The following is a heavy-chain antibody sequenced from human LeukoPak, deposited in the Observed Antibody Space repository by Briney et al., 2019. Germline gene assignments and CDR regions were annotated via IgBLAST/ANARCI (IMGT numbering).Heavy chain of an antibody. J-gene: IGHJ6*03. CDR1: GGTFSSYT. Sequence: SVKVSCKASGGTFSSYTISWLRQAPGQGLEWMGRIIPILGIANYAQKFQGRVTITADKSTSTAYMELSSLRSEDTAVYYCASPGYCRSTSCPMRNYYYYYIDVWGKGTTVTVSS. CDR3: ASPGYCRSTSCPMRNYYYYYIDV. V-gene: IGHV1-69*02. D-gene: IGHD2-2*03. CDR2: IIPILGIA.